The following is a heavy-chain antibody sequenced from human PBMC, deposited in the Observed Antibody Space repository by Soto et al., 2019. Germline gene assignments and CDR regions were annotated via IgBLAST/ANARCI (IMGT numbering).Heavy chain of an antibody. CDR1: GYSFTSYW. D-gene: IGHD3-22*01. Sequence: GESLKISCKGSGYSFTSYWIGWVRQMPGKGLEWMGIIYPGDSDTRYGPSFQGQVTISADKSISTAYLQWSSLKASDTAMYYCARQGLYDSSGYGFFFDYWGQGTLVTVSS. V-gene: IGHV5-51*01. J-gene: IGHJ4*02. CDR3: ARQGLYDSSGYGFFFDY. CDR2: IYPGDSDT.